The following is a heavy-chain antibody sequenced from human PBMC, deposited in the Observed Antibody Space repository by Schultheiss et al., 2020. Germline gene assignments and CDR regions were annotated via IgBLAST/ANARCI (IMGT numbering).Heavy chain of an antibody. D-gene: IGHD6-19*01. CDR3: ARLETDGQWLSPHWFDP. CDR2: IYYSGST. CDR1: GGSISSSSYY. V-gene: IGHV4-39*01. J-gene: IGHJ5*02. Sequence: SETLSLTCTVSGGSISSSSYYWGWIRQPPGKGLEWIGSIYYSGSTYYNPSLKSRVTISVDTSKNQFSLKLSSVTAADTAVYYCARLETDGQWLSPHWFDPWGQGTLVNVSS.